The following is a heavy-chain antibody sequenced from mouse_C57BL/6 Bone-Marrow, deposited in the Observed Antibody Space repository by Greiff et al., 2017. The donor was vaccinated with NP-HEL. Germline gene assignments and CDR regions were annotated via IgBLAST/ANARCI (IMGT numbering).Heavy chain of an antibody. Sequence: EVQLQQSGTVLARPGASVKMSCKTSGYTFTSYWMHWVKQRPGQGLEWIGAIYPGNSDTSYNQKFKGKAKLTAVTSASTAYMELSSLTNEDSAVYYSTRHYGRCYVDYWGQGTTLTVSS. CDR3: TRHYGRCYVDY. V-gene: IGHV1-5*01. J-gene: IGHJ2*01. CDR1: GYTFTSYW. CDR2: IYPGNSDT. D-gene: IGHD2-1*01.